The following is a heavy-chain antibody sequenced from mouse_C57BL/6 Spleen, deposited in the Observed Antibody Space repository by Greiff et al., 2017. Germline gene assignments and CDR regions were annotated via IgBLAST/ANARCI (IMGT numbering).Heavy chain of an antibody. V-gene: IGHV5-17*01. CDR1: GFTFSDYG. CDR2: ISSGSSTI. CDR3: ARLGAMDY. J-gene: IGHJ4*01. Sequence: DVKLVESGGGLVKPGGSLKLSCAASGFTFSDYGMHWVRQAPEKGLEWVAYISSGSSTIYYADTVKGRFTITRDNAKNTLFLQMTSLRSEDTAMYYCARLGAMDYWGQGTSVTVSS. D-gene: IGHD3-1*01.